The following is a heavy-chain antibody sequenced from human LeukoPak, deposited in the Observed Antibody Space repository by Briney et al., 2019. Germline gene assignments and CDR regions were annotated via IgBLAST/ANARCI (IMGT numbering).Heavy chain of an antibody. CDR2: INWSGGST. Sequence: PGGSLRLSCSASGFGFGDHGMSWVRQVPGKGLEWVSGINWSGGSTGYADPVRGRFTISRDNAKNSLYLQMDSLTAEDTALYYCAGAPITSPFYFDHWGQGTLVTVSS. CDR3: AGAPITSPFYFDH. CDR1: GFGFGDHG. D-gene: IGHD2-2*01. V-gene: IGHV3-20*04. J-gene: IGHJ4*02.